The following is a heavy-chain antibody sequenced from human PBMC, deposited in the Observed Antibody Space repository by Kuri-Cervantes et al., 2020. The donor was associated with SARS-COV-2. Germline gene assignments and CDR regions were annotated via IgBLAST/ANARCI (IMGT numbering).Heavy chain of an antibody. CDR1: GESFSGYY. D-gene: IGHD4-17*01. CDR2: VNHSGST. CDR3: ARAYGFLRYIYYMDV. V-gene: IGHV4-34*01. Sequence: SETLSLTCAYYGESFSGYYWNWVRQPPGKGLEWIREVNHSGSTNYNSSLKSRVTMSVDTSTKQFSLNLNSVTAADTAVYYCARAYGFLRYIYYMDVWGRGTTVTVSS. J-gene: IGHJ6*03.